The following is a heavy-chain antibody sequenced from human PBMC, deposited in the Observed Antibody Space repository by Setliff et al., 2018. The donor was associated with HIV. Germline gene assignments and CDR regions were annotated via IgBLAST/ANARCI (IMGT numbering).Heavy chain of an antibody. CDR2: IIPAFGRA. CDR1: GDTLSIHP. J-gene: IGHJ6*02. CDR3: AREGLLVTKVGGAYWYHGMDI. Sequence: GASVKVSCKASGDTLSIHPISWVRQAPGRGLDWMGGIIPAFGRANYAQNFQGRVTITTDESATTVFMELTGLRSEDTAVYYCAREGLLVTKVGGAYWYHGMDILGQGTTVTVTS. V-gene: IGHV1-69*05. D-gene: IGHD4-4*01.